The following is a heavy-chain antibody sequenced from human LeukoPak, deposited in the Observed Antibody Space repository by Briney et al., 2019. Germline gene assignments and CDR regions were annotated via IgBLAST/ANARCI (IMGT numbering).Heavy chain of an antibody. CDR2: IYHSWNT. D-gene: IGHD6-25*01. V-gene: IGHV4-31*03. J-gene: IGHJ6*02. CDR3: ARQLYSSATV. Sequence: SETLSLTCTVSGGSISSGGYYWSWIRQHPGKGLEWIGYIYHSWNTFYNPSLKSRVTISADTSKNQFSLKLTFVTVADTAVYYCARQLYSSATVWGQGTTVIVSS. CDR1: GGSISSGGYY.